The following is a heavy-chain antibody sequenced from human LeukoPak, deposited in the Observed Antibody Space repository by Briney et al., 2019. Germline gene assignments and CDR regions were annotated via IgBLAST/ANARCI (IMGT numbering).Heavy chain of an antibody. Sequence: GASVKVSCKTSGYTFTNYDINWVRQATGQGLEWMGWMNPNSGNTGYAQKFQGRVTITRDTSISTAYMVLSSLRSEDTAVYYCARDGGYYGSGNFDYWGQGTLVTVSS. CDR2: MNPNSGNT. D-gene: IGHD3-10*01. J-gene: IGHJ4*02. V-gene: IGHV1-8*03. CDR1: GYTFTNYD. CDR3: ARDGGYYGSGNFDY.